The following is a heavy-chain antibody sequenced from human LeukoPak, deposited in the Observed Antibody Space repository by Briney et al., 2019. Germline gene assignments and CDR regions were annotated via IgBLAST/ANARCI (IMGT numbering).Heavy chain of an antibody. V-gene: IGHV3-9*01. J-gene: IGHJ4*02. D-gene: IGHD6-6*01. Sequence: GGSLRLSCAASGFTFDDYAMHWVRQAPGKGLEWVSGISWNSGSIGYADSVKGRFTISRDNAKHSLYLQMNSLRAEDTALYYCAKDSEYSSSAVFDYWGQGTLVTVSS. CDR2: ISWNSGSI. CDR1: GFTFDDYA. CDR3: AKDSEYSSSAVFDY.